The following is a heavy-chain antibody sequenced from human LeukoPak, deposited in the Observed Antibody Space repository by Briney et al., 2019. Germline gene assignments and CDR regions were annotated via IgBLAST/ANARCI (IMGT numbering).Heavy chain of an antibody. D-gene: IGHD2-21*02. CDR1: GGSISSGGYY. Sequence: SETLSLTCTVSGGSISSGGYYWSWIRHHPGKGLEWIGYIYYSGSTYYNPSLKSRVTISVDTSKNQFSLKLSSVTAADTAVYYCARTSSYVVVTAIPHYFDYWGQGTLVTVSS. CDR2: IYYSGST. J-gene: IGHJ4*02. V-gene: IGHV4-31*03. CDR3: ARTSSYVVVTAIPHYFDY.